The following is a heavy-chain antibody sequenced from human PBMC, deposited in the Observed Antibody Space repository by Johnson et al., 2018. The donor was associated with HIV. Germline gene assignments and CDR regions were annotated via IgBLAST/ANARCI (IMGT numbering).Heavy chain of an antibody. CDR1: GFTFSSYA. CDR3: ARDRWLGDAFDI. CDR2: IYDGDTT. V-gene: IGHV3-30*14. Sequence: QVQLVESGGGVVQPGRSLRLSCAASGFTFSSYAMYWVRQAPGKGLEWVSVIYDGDTTYYTDSVKGRFTISRDDSKNTLYLQMNSLRPDDSAVYYCARDRWLGDAFDIWGQGTMVTVSS. J-gene: IGHJ3*02. D-gene: IGHD6-19*01.